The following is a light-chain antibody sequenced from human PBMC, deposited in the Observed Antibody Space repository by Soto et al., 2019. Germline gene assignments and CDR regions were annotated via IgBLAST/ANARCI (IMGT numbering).Light chain of an antibody. V-gene: IGKV1-39*01. CDR2: AAS. CDR3: QQSYSTPPIT. Sequence: DIQLTQSPSSLSASVGDRVTITCRASQSISSYLNWYQQKPGKAPKLLIYAASSLQSGVPSRFSDSGYGTDFTLTISSLQPEDFATYYCQQSYSTPPITFGQGTRLEI. CDR1: QSISSY. J-gene: IGKJ5*01.